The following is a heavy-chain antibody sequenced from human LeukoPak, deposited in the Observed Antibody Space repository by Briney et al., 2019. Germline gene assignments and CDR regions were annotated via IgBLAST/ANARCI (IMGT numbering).Heavy chain of an antibody. CDR1: GYTFTGYY. CDR2: INPNSGGT. V-gene: IGHV1-2*04. Sequence: GASVKVSCKASGYTFTGYYMHWVRQAPGQGLEWMGWINPNSGGTNYAQKFQGWVTMTRDTSTSTVYMELSSLRSEDTAVYYCARSYQLLYVNVRAFDIWGQGTMVTVSS. J-gene: IGHJ3*02. CDR3: ARSYQLLYVNVRAFDI. D-gene: IGHD2-2*02.